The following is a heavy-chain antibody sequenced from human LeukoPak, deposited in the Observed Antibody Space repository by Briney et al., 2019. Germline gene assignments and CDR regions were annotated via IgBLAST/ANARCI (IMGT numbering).Heavy chain of an antibody. CDR2: IYYSGST. Sequence: PSETLSLTCTVSGGSISSSSYYWGWIRQPPGKGLEWIGSIYYSGSTYYNPSLKSRVTISLDTSKNQFSLRLSSVTAADTAVYYCARRRLARGRLTAFDIWGQGTMVTVSS. J-gene: IGHJ3*02. V-gene: IGHV4-39*01. D-gene: IGHD3-10*01. CDR3: ARRRLARGRLTAFDI. CDR1: GGSISSSSYY.